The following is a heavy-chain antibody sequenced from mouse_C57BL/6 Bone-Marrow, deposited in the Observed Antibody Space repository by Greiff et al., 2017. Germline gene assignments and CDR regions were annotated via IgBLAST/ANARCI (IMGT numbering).Heavy chain of an antibody. D-gene: IGHD2-3*01. CDR3: VRRWLLRGWYFDV. CDR1: GFSFNTYA. J-gene: IGHJ1*03. CDR2: IRSKSNNYAT. V-gene: IGHV10-1*01. Sequence: GGGLVQPKGSLKLSCAASGFSFNTYAMNWVRQAPGKGFEWVARIRSKSNNYATYYADSVKDRFTISRDDSESMLYLQMNNLKTEDTAMYYCVRRWLLRGWYFDVWGTGTTVTVSS.